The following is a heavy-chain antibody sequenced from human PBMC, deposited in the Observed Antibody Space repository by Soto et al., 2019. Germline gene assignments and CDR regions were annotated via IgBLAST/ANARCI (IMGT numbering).Heavy chain of an antibody. CDR1: GDSISSYY. CDR3: AGRSDYGVTFDY. CDR2: IYYSGSA. D-gene: IGHD4-17*01. J-gene: IGHJ4*02. Sequence: QVQLQESGPGLVKPSETLSLTCTVSGDSISSYYCSWIRQPPGKGLEWIGYIYYSGSANYNPSLKSRVTISLDTSKNQFSLKLSSVTAADTAVYYCAGRSDYGVTFDYWGQGTLVTVSS. V-gene: IGHV4-59*08.